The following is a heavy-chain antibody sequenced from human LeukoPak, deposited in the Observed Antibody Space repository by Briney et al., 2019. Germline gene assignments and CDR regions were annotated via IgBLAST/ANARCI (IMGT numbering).Heavy chain of an antibody. D-gene: IGHD3-10*01. Sequence: GGSLRLSCAASGFTFSSYWMSWVRQAPGKGLEWVANIKQDGSEKYYVDSVKGRFTISRDNAKNSLYLQMNSLRAEDTAVYYCARDHYYYGSGSYPASNWFDPWGQGTLVTVSS. J-gene: IGHJ5*02. CDR2: IKQDGSEK. CDR3: ARDHYYYGSGSYPASNWFDP. CDR1: GFTFSSYW. V-gene: IGHV3-7*01.